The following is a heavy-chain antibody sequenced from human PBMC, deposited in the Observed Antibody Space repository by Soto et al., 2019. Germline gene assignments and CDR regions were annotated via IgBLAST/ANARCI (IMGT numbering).Heavy chain of an antibody. D-gene: IGHD3-10*01. CDR2: INPSGGST. CDR3: ARAQIGEVRGLLSHYFDY. J-gene: IGHJ4*02. V-gene: IGHV1-46*01. Sequence: QVQLVQSGAEVKKPGASVKVSCKASGYTLTDYYIQWVRQAPGQGFEWMGLINPSGGSTSYAQKVQGRVTMTRYTSTSTVYMELSSLTSDDTAVYYCARAQIGEVRGLLSHYFDYWGQGTLVTVSS. CDR1: GYTLTDYY.